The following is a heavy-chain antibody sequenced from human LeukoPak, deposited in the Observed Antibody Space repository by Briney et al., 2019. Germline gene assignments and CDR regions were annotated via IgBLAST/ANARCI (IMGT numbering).Heavy chain of an antibody. CDR2: IYYTGST. Sequence: SETLSLTCTVAGGSISSHYWSWIRQPPGEGLEWIGYIYYTGSTNYNPSLKSRVTISVDTSKNQFSLKLSSVTAADTAVYYCARVYGAGYDFRGAFDIWGQGTMVTVSS. V-gene: IGHV4-59*11. D-gene: IGHD5-12*01. CDR3: ARVYGAGYDFRGAFDI. CDR1: GGSISSHY. J-gene: IGHJ3*02.